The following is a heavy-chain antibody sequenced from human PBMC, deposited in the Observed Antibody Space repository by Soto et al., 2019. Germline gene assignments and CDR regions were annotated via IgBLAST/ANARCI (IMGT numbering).Heavy chain of an antibody. V-gene: IGHV3-23*01. J-gene: IGHJ4*02. CDR3: AKDPTTLTRGYFDY. Sequence: GGSLRLSCAASGFTFSNYAMTWVRQAPGKGLEWVSIISGSGTDAYYADSVKGRFTISRDNSRNTLYLQMNSLRAEDGDVYHCAKDPTTLTRGYFDYWGQGILVTVSS. CDR1: GFTFSNYA. CDR2: ISGSGTDA. D-gene: IGHD4-17*01.